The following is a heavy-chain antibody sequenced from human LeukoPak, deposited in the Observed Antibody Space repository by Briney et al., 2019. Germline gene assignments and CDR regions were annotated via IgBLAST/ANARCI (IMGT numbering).Heavy chain of an antibody. V-gene: IGHV4-34*01. CDR3: ASGRNRYDSSGYYYSRRGYFDY. J-gene: IGHJ4*02. CDR1: GGSFSGYY. CDR2: INHSGST. Sequence: SETLSLTCAVYGGSFSGYYWSWIRQPPGKGLEWIGEINHSGSTNYNPSLKSRVTISVDTSKNQFSLKLSSVTAADTAVYYCASGRNRYDSSGYYYSRRGYFDYWGQGTLVTVSS. D-gene: IGHD3-22*01.